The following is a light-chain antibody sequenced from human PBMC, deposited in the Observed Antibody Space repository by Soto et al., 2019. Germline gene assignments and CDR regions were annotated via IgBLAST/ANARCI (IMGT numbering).Light chain of an antibody. CDR1: QSVTNY. J-gene: IGKJ1*01. V-gene: IGKV3-11*01. CDR3: QQRLNWPPC. Sequence: EIFLTQSPDTLSLSPGERATLTCRASQSVTNYIAWYHQRPGQPPRLLIYDASNRATGIPARLSGTRSETDFTRTISDVKPADPGLYYCQQRLNWPPCFGQGTKVEIK. CDR2: DAS.